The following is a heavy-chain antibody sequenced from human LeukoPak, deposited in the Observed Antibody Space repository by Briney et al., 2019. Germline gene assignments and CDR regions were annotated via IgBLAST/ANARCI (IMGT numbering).Heavy chain of an antibody. V-gene: IGHV3-74*01. CDR3: VVGGSPGY. J-gene: IGHJ4*02. Sequence: GGSLRLSCAASGLAFSAYKMHWVRQAPRKGLVWVSRISTDGYTTDYADFVQGRFTASRDNTKNTWSLEMNSLKAEDTAVYYCVVGGSPGYWGQGTLVTVSS. D-gene: IGHD2-15*01. CDR2: ISTDGYTT. CDR1: GLAFSAYK.